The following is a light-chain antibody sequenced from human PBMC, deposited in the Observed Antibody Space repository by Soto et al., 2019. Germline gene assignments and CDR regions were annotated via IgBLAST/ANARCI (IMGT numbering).Light chain of an antibody. Sequence: QSVLTQSPSASASLGASVKLTCTLSSGHSRYAIAWHQQQPQKGPRYLMSLNSDGSHTKGEGIPERFSGSSSGAERYLTISSLQSEDEADYYCQTWGTGIWVFGGGTKVTVL. CDR3: QTWGTGIWV. V-gene: IGLV4-69*01. CDR2: LNSDGSH. J-gene: IGLJ3*02. CDR1: SGHSRYA.